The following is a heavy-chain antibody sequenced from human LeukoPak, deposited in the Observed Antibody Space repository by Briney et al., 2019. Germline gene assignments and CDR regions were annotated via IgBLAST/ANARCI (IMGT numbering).Heavy chain of an antibody. V-gene: IGHV4-59*01. CDR2: IYYSGST. CDR1: GGSISSYY. CDR3: ARDSVDSSGSFYFDY. J-gene: IGHJ4*02. D-gene: IGHD3-22*01. Sequence: SETMSLTCTVSGGSISSYYWSWIRQPPGKGLEWIGYIYYSGSTNYNPSLKSRVTISVDTSKNQFSLKLSSVTAADTAVYYCARDSVDSSGSFYFDYWGQGTLVTVSS.